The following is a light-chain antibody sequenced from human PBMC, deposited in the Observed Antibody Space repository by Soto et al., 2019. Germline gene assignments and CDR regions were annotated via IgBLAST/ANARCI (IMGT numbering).Light chain of an antibody. CDR1: GSDIGAGYD. J-gene: IGLJ1*01. V-gene: IGLV1-40*01. CDR3: QSYDSSLNSYV. Sequence: QSVLTQPPSVSEAPGQRVTISCTGTGSDIGAGYDVHWYQQLPGAAPKLLIYSNAIRPSGVPDRFSGSKSGTSASLAITGLRAEDEVDYYCQSYDSSLNSYVFGTGTKVTVL. CDR2: SNA.